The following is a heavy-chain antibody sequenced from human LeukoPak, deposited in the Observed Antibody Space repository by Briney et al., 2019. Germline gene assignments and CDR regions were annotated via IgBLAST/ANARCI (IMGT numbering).Heavy chain of an antibody. V-gene: IGHV3-23*01. Sequence: GGSLRLSCEASGFTFSSYALSWVRQAPGKGLEWVAAIGGDSSTYYTGSVRGRFTISRDNSKNTVYLQMSSLRVEDTAVYYCAKKGSYCSGWYGGHYFDSWGQGTLVTVSS. CDR1: GFTFSSYA. D-gene: IGHD6-19*01. J-gene: IGHJ4*01. CDR2: IGGDSST. CDR3: AKKGSYCSGWYGGHYFDS.